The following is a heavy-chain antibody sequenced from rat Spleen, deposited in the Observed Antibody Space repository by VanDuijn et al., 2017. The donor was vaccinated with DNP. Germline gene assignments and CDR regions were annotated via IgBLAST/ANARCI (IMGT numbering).Heavy chain of an antibody. V-gene: IGHV5-19*01. CDR2: ISRSGGST. J-gene: IGHJ3*01. CDR1: GFTFSNYG. Sequence: EVQLVESGGGLVQPGRSLKLSCAASGFTFSNYGMHWIRQAPTKGLEWVASISRSGGSTYYRDSVKGRFTISRDNTKSTLYLQMDSLRSEDTATYYCARQGKGFAYWGQGTLVTVSS. CDR3: ARQGKGFAY.